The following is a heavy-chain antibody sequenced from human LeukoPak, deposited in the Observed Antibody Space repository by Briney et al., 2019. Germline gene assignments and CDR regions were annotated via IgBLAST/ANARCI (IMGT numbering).Heavy chain of an antibody. CDR2: ISGSGGST. V-gene: IGHV3-23*01. CDR3: AKDFTTYYYGSGKRFDP. Sequence: GGSLRLSCAASGFTFTSYAMSWVRQAPGKGLEWVSAISGSGGSTYYADSVKGRFTISRDNSKNTLYLQMNSLRAEDTAVYYCAKDFTTYYYGSGKRFDPWGQGTLVTVSS. J-gene: IGHJ5*02. D-gene: IGHD3-10*01. CDR1: GFTFTSYA.